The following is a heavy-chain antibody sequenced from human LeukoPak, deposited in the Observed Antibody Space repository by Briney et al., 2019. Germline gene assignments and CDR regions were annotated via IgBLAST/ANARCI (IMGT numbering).Heavy chain of an antibody. D-gene: IGHD4-11*01. CDR1: GYTFTSYY. CDR2: INPSGGST. V-gene: IGHV1-46*01. J-gene: IGHJ6*02. CDR3: ARPTVPSSNYYYYGMDV. Sequence: ASVKVSCKASGYTFTSYYMHWVRQAPGQGLEWMGIINPSGGSTSYAQKFQGRVTMTRDTSTSTVYMELSSLRSEDTAVYYCARPTVPSSNYYYYGMDVWGQGTTVTVSS.